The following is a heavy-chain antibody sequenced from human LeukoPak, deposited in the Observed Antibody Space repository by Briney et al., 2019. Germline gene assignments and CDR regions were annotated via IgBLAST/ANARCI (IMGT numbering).Heavy chain of an antibody. V-gene: IGHV1-18*01. CDR3: ARDGHSSGWYVVGWFDP. CDR2: ISAYNGDT. D-gene: IGHD6-19*01. CDR1: GYTFTNYG. Sequence: ASVKVSCKASGYTFTNYGISWVRQAPGQGLEWMGWISAYNGDTFYAQKLQGRVTMTTDTSTSTAYMELRSLRSDDTAVYYCARDGHSSGWYVVGWFDPWGQGTLVTVSS. J-gene: IGHJ5*02.